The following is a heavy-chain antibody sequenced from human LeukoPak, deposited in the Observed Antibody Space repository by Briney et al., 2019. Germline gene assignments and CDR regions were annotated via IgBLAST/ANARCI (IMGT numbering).Heavy chain of an antibody. V-gene: IGHV4-59*01. CDR3: ARDGVDGMDV. D-gene: IGHD3-10*01. J-gene: IGHJ6*02. CDR2: IYYSGST. CDR1: GGSINSDY. Sequence: SETLSLTCSVSGGSINSDYWSWIRQPPGKGLEWIGYIYYSGSTNYNPSLKSRVTISVDTSKNQFSLKLTSVTAADTAVYYCARDGVDGMDVWGQGTTVTVSS.